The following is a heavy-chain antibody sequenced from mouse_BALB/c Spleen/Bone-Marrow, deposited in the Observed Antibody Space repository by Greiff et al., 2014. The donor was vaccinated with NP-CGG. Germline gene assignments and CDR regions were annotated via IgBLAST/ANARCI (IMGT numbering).Heavy chain of an antibody. CDR1: GFTFSSYT. CDR2: ISNGGGST. J-gene: IGHJ2*01. D-gene: IGHD1-1*01. V-gene: IGHV5-12-2*01. Sequence: DVMLVESGGGLVQPGGSLKLSCAASGFTFSSYTMSWVRQTPEKRLEWVAYISNGGGSTYYPDTVKGRFTISRDNAKNTLYLQRSSLKAEDTAMYYCARLINTYFDYWGQGTTLTVSS. CDR3: ARLINTYFDY.